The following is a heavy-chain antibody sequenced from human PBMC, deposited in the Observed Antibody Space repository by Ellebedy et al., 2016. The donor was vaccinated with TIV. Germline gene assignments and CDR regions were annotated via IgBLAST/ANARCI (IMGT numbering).Heavy chain of an antibody. D-gene: IGHD3-10*01. CDR2: INPNSGGT. J-gene: IGHJ3*01. CDR1: GYTFTGYY. CDR3: ARGGQLLWALTN. Sequence: ASVKVSXXASGYTFTGYYMHWVRQAPGQGLEWMGWINPNSGGTNYAQKFQGRVTMTRDTSISTAYMELSRLRSDDTAVYYCARGGQLLWALTNWGQGTMVTVSS. V-gene: IGHV1-2*02.